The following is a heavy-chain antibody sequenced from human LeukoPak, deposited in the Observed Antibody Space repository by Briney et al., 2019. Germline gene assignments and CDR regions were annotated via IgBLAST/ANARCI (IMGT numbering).Heavy chain of an antibody. CDR3: ARARGGYDFDY. J-gene: IGHJ4*02. D-gene: IGHD5-12*01. Sequence: SGGSLRLSCAASGFTFSSYGMHWVRQAPGKGLEWVAVISYDGSNKYYADSVKGRFTISRDNAKNSLYLQLNSLRAEDTAVYYCARARGGYDFDYWGQGTLVTVSS. V-gene: IGHV3-30*03. CDR1: GFTFSSYG. CDR2: ISYDGSNK.